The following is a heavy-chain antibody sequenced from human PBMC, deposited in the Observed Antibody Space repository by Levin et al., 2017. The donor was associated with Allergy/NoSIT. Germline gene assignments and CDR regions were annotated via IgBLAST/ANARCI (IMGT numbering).Heavy chain of an antibody. CDR3: ARGAFGDYPDDY. CDR2: ISFDGSNK. CDR1: GFTFSRFA. D-gene: IGHD4-17*01. V-gene: IGHV3-30-3*01. J-gene: IGHJ4*02. Sequence: RSGGSLRLSCAASGFTFSRFAMHWVRQAPGKGLEWVAVISFDGSNKYYADSVKGRFTISRDNSKNTLFLQMNSLRPEDTAVYYCARGAFGDYPDDYWGQGTLVTVSS.